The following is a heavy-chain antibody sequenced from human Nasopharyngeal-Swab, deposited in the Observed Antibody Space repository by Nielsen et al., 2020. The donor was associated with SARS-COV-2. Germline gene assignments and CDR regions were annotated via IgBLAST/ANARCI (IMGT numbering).Heavy chain of an antibody. J-gene: IGHJ4*02. CDR1: GFTFRTHA. CDR3: AKDGGAYFDS. V-gene: IGHV3-23*01. D-gene: IGHD3-16*01. Sequence: GESLKISCAASGFTFRTHAMTWVRQAPGKGLDWVSLISGSGGSPYYADSVKGRFTISRDDSKSTLYLQMNSLRAEDTAVYYCAKDGGAYFDSWGQGTLVTVSS. CDR2: ISGSGGSP.